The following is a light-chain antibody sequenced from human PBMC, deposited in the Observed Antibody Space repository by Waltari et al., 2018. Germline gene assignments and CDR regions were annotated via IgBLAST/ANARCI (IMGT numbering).Light chain of an antibody. J-gene: IGKJ1*01. CDR3: QQYDNWPWT. V-gene: IGKV3D-15*01. CDR2: GTS. CDR1: QTIIRN. Sequence: DIVMTQSPATLSLSPGESATLPCRASQTIIRNTFAWFQQKPGKPPRLLIYGTSTRAPGTPARFSGSGSGTEFSLTISSLQPEVFATYYCQQYDNWPWTFGLGTRLETK.